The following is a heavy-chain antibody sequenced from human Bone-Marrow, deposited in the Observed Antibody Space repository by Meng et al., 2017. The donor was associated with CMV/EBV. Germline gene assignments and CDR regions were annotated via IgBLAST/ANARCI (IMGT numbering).Heavy chain of an antibody. V-gene: IGHV1-8*03. D-gene: IGHD2-2*01. CDR3: ARSGMVVVPAAH. CDR2: MNPNSGNT. J-gene: IGHJ4*02. Sequence: ASVKVSCKASGYTFTSYDINWVRQATGQGLEWMGWMNPNSGNTGYAQKFQGRVTITRNTSISTAYMELSSLRSEDTAVYYCARSGMVVVPAAHWGQGTLVTVSS. CDR1: GYTFTSYD.